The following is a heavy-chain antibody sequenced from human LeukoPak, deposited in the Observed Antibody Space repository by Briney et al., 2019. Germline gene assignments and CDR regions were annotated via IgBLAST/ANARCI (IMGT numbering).Heavy chain of an antibody. CDR1: GGSISSYY. CDR2: IYYSGCT. D-gene: IGHD6-13*01. V-gene: IGHV4-59*01. CDR3: ARLISAAIENWFDP. Sequence: PSETLSLTCTVSGGSISSYYWSWIRQPPGKGLEWIGYIYYSGCTNYNPSLKSRVTISVDTSKNQCSLKLSSVTAADTAVYYCARLISAAIENWFDPWGQGTLVTVSS. J-gene: IGHJ5*02.